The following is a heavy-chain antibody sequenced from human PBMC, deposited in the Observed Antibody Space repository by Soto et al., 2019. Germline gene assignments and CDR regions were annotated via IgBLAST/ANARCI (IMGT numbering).Heavy chain of an antibody. Sequence: QVQLVQSGAEVKKPGASVKVSCKASGYSFTDYYLHWVRQAPGQGLEYLGWINPKSGGTSYPQKFQGRVTMTRATSINTAYMELSRLRSDDTALYFCARDVAGDDYFDSWGKGTLVTVSS. V-gene: IGHV1-2*02. CDR1: GYSFTDYY. CDR3: ARDVAGDDYFDS. J-gene: IGHJ4*02. D-gene: IGHD6-19*01. CDR2: INPKSGGT.